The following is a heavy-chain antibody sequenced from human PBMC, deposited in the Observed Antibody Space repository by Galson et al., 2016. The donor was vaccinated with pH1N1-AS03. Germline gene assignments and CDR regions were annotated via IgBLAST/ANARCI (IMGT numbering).Heavy chain of an antibody. CDR2: IHYGGST. V-gene: IGHV4-39*01. CDR3: TIYTSTAADY. CDR1: GGPISSGNNH. D-gene: IGHD2/OR15-2a*01. Sequence: SETLSLTCTVSGGPISSGNNHGGWIRLPPGKGLEWIGTIHYGGSTYYNPSLRSRVTISVDVSKNQFSLDLKSVTAADTSVYYCTIYTSTAADYWGQGTLVTVSS. J-gene: IGHJ4*02.